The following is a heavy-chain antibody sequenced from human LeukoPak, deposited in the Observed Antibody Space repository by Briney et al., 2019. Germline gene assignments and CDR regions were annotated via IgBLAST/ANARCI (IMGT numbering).Heavy chain of an antibody. CDR1: GYTFTGYY. V-gene: IGHV1-2*06. Sequence: GASVKVSCKASGYTFTGYYMHWVRQAPGQGLEWMGRINPNSGGTNYAQKLQGRVTMTTDTSTSTAYMELRSLRSDDTAVYYCARVHDYGDYVLGYWGQGTLVTVSS. J-gene: IGHJ4*02. CDR3: ARVHDYGDYVLGY. CDR2: INPNSGGT. D-gene: IGHD4-17*01.